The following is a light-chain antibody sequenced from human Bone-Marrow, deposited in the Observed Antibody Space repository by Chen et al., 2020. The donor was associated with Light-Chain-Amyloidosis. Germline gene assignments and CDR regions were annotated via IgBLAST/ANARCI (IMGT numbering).Light chain of an antibody. CDR3: QVWDRSSDRPV. CDR2: DAR. J-gene: IGLJ3*02. V-gene: IGLV3-21*02. CDR1: NIGSTS. Sequence: SYVLTQPSPVSVAPGQTATIACGGNNIGSTSVHWYQQTPGQAPLPVVYDARDRPSGIPERLSGSNSGNTATLTISRVEAGDEADYYCQVWDRSSDRPVFGGGNKMTVL.